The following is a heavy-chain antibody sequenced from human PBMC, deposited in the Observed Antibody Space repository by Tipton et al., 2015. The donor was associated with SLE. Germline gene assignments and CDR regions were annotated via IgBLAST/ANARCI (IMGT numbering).Heavy chain of an antibody. CDR2: IYYSGST. CDR3: AREGGLGSWFDP. Sequence: LRLSCTVSGGSISSYYWSWIRQPPGKGLEWIGYIYYSGSTNYNPSLKSRVTISVDTSKNQFSLKLSSVTAADTAVYYCAREGGLGSWFDPWGQGTLVTVSS. CDR1: GGSISSYY. V-gene: IGHV4-59*12. D-gene: IGHD3/OR15-3a*01. J-gene: IGHJ5*02.